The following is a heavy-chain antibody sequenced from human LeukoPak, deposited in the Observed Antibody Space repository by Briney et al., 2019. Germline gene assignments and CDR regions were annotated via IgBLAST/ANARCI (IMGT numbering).Heavy chain of an antibody. CDR2: ISSSSSYI. CDR3: AMGIAVAGYEIDY. J-gene: IGHJ4*02. D-gene: IGHD6-19*01. V-gene: IGHV3-21*01. Sequence: GGSLRLSCAASGFTFSDYSMNWVRQAPGKGLEWVSSISSSSSYIYYADSVKGRFTISRDNAKNSLYLQMNSLRAEDTAVYYCAMGIAVAGYEIDYWGQGTLVTVSS. CDR1: GFTFSDYS.